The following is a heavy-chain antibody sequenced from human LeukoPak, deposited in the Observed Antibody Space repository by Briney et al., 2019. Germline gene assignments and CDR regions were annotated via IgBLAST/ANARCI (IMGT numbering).Heavy chain of an antibody. V-gene: IGHV1-24*01. J-gene: IGHJ4*02. CDR3: ATGGDYYDSSGYSY. Sequence: GAGVTVSFKVSGYTLTELSRHGVGQAGGRGGEGVGGFDPEDGETIYAQKFQGRVTMTEDTSTDPAYMELSSLRSEDTAVYYCATGGDYYDSSGYSYWGQGTLVTVSS. CDR1: GYTLTELS. D-gene: IGHD3-22*01. CDR2: FDPEDGET.